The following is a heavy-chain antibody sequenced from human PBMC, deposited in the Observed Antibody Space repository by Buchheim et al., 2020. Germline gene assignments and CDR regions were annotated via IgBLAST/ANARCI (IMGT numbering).Heavy chain of an antibody. CDR1: GFNFTASW. CDR2: IKQDGSEK. Sequence: EVQLVESGGGLVRPGGSLRLSCAVSGFNFTASWMSWVRQAPGKGLEWVANIKQDGSEKYYLDSVKGRFTISRDNAQKSLYLQMNSLRVEDTAVYYCAKRSGVFFQHWGQGTL. V-gene: IGHV3-7*03. CDR3: AKRSGVFFQH. J-gene: IGHJ1*01. D-gene: IGHD5/OR15-5a*01.